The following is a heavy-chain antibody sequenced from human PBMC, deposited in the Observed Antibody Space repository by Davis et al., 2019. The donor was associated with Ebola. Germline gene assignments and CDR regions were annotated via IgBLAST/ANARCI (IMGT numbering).Heavy chain of an antibody. D-gene: IGHD3-10*01. V-gene: IGHV1-18*01. J-gene: IGHJ6*02. CDR3: ARDGVRVRRIYYYGMDV. CDR1: GFTFTSSA. CDR2: ISAYNGNT. Sequence: AASVKVSCKASGFTFTSSAVQWVRQARGQGLEWMGWISAYNGNTNYAQKFQGRVTITADESTSTAYMELSSLRSEDTAVYYCARDGVRVRRIYYYGMDVWGQGTTVTVSS.